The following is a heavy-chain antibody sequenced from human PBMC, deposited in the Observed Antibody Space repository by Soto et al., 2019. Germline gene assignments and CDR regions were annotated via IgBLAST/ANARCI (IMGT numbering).Heavy chain of an antibody. CDR1: GGAITSDF. D-gene: IGHD3-16*02. CDR3: ARDHGSYPNT. J-gene: IGHJ1*01. V-gene: IGHV4-59*01. Sequence: SETLSLTCNVSGGAITSDFWSWIRQPPGKGLEWIGYVYYSGAADYNPSLKPRVTISIATSKTQFSLRLASATAADTGVYCCARDHGSYPNTWGQGLLVTVYS. CDR2: VYYSGAA.